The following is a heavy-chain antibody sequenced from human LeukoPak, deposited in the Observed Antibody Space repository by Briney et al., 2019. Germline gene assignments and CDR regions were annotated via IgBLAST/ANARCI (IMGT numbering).Heavy chain of an antibody. D-gene: IGHD3-3*01. CDR2: IIPIFGTA. CDR1: GGTFSSYA. V-gene: IGHV1-69*13. Sequence: GASVKVSCKASGGTFSSYAISWVRQAPGQGLEWMGGIIPIFGTANYEQKFQGRVTITADESTSTAYMELSSLRSEDTAVYYCASSPYYDFWSGIPGYFDYWGQGTLVTVSS. J-gene: IGHJ4*02. CDR3: ASSPYYDFWSGIPGYFDY.